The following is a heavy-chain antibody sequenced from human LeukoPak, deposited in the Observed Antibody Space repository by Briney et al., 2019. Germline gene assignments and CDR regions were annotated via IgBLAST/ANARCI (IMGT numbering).Heavy chain of an antibody. J-gene: IGHJ4*02. CDR3: AQGPTYDSSGSPFDY. V-gene: IGHV1-3*01. CDR1: GYTFTIYA. CDR2: INAGNGNT. Sequence: GASVKVSCKASGYTFTIYAMHWVRQAPGQRLEWMGWINAGNGNTKYSQKFQGRVTITRDTSASTAYMELSSLRSEDTAVYYCAQGPTYDSSGSPFDYWGQGTLVTVSS. D-gene: IGHD3-22*01.